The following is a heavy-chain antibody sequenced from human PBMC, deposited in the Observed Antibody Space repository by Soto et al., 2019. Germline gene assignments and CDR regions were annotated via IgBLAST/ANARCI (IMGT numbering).Heavy chain of an antibody. J-gene: IGHJ6*02. D-gene: IGHD2-15*01. Sequence: PGGSLRLSCAASGFTFSSYAMHWVRQAPGKGLEYVSAISSNGGSTYYADSVKGRFTISRDNSKNTLYLQMGSLRAEDMAVYYCARDSSDGMDVWGQGTTVTVSS. CDR3: ARDSSDGMDV. CDR2: ISSNGGST. CDR1: GFTFSSYA. V-gene: IGHV3-64*02.